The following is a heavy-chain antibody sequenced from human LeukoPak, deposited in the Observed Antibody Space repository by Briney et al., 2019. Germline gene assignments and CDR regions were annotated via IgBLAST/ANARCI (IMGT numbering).Heavy chain of an antibody. V-gene: IGHV1-24*01. D-gene: IGHD2-21*01. CDR1: GYTLTELS. CDR2: FDPEDGET. CDR3: ATDLWWDRLADY. J-gene: IGHJ4*02. Sequence: GASVKVSCKVSGYTLTELSMHWVRQAPGKGLEWMGGFDPEDGETIYAQKFQGRVTMTEDTSTDTAYMELSSLRSEDTAVYYCATDLWWDRLADYWGQGTLVTVSS.